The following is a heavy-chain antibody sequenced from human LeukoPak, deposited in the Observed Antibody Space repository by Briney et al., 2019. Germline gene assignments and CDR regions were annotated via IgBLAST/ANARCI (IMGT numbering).Heavy chain of an antibody. Sequence: GGSLRLSCAASGFTFSNHGMNWVRQAPGKGLEWVSGISPSGDIKYYADSVKGRFTISRDNSKNTVYLEVISLTDEDTAVYYCAKDDAWLRYGEWSQGTLVTVSS. V-gene: IGHV3-23*01. D-gene: IGHD3-10*01. CDR1: GFTFSNHG. CDR2: ISPSGDIK. J-gene: IGHJ4*02. CDR3: AKDDAWLRYGE.